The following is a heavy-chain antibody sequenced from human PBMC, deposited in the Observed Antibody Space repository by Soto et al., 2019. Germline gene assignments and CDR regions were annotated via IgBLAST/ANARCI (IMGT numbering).Heavy chain of an antibody. J-gene: IGHJ4*02. Sequence: RASVKVSCKASGGTFSSYAISWVRQAPGQGLEWMGGIIPIFGTANYAQKFQGRVTITADESTSTAYMELSSLRSEDTAVYYCASHYDSSGYYDDYWGQGTLVTVSS. D-gene: IGHD3-22*01. V-gene: IGHV1-69*13. CDR1: GGTFSSYA. CDR2: IIPIFGTA. CDR3: ASHYDSSGYYDDY.